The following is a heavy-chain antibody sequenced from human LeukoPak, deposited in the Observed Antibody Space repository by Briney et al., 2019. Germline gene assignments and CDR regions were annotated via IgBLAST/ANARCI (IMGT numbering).Heavy chain of an antibody. D-gene: IGHD2-21*02. CDR3: ARGMMQPRGGLPPYFDY. J-gene: IGHJ4*02. Sequence: GGSLSLSCAASGFTFSSYSMNWVRQAPGNGLEWVSAIGSSISNIYYADSVKDRFTISRDNAKNSLSLQMNSLRAEDTAVYYCARGMMQPRGGLPPYFDYWGQGTLVTVSS. V-gene: IGHV3-21*01. CDR2: IGSSISNI. CDR1: GFTFSSYS.